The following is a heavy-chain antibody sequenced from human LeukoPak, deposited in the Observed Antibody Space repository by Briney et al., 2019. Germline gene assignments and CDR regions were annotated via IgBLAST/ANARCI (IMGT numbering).Heavy chain of an antibody. V-gene: IGHV3-7*04. CDR1: GFTFSSYW. D-gene: IGHD6-19*01. Sequence: GGSLTLSCAASGFTFSSYWMSWVRRAPGKGLEWVANLKLDGSEKYYVDSVKGRFTISRDNAKNSLYLQMHSLRAEDTAVYYCAREAVAGTSRGRYYSDYWGQGTLVTVSS. J-gene: IGHJ4*02. CDR2: LKLDGSEK. CDR3: AREAVAGTSRGRYYSDY.